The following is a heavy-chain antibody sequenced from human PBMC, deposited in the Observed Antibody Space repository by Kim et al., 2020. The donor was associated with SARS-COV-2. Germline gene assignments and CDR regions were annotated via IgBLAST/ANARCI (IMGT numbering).Heavy chain of an antibody. V-gene: IGHV3-30*04. CDR3: ARPRARYSSGSHRGDFDY. D-gene: IGHD3-22*01. CDR1: GFTFSSYA. CDR2: ISYDGSNK. J-gene: IGHJ4*02. Sequence: GGSLRLSCAASGFTFSSYAMHWVRQAPGKGLEWVAVISYDGSNKYYADSVKGRFTISRDNSKNTLYLQMNSLRAEDTAVYYCARPRARYSSGSHRGDFDYWGQATLVTVSS.